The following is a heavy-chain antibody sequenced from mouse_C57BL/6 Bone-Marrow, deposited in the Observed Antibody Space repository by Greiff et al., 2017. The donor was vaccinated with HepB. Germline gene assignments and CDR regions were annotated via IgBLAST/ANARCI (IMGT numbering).Heavy chain of an antibody. J-gene: IGHJ1*03. CDR2: IWSGGST. CDR1: GFSLTSYG. Sequence: QVHVKQSGPGLVQPSQSLSITCTVSGFSLTSYGVHWVRQSPGKGLEWLGVIWSGGSTDYNAAFISRLSISKDNSKSQVFFKMNSLQADDTAIYYCARLITTVVDRYFDVWGTGTTVTVSS. D-gene: IGHD1-1*01. CDR3: ARLITTVVDRYFDV. V-gene: IGHV2-2*01.